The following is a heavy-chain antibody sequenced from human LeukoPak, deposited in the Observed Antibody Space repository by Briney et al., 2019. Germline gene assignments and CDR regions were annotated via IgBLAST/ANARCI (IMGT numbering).Heavy chain of an antibody. V-gene: IGHV3-53*01. CDR3: ARDVAGDY. J-gene: IGHJ4*02. CDR2: IYSGGST. Sequence: PGGSLRLSCAASGFTFSSYSMNWVRQAPGKGLEWVSVIYSGGSTYYADSVKGRFTISRDNSKNTLYLQMNSLRAEDTAVYYCARDVAGDYWGQGTLVTVSS. D-gene: IGHD3-10*01. CDR1: GFTFSSYS.